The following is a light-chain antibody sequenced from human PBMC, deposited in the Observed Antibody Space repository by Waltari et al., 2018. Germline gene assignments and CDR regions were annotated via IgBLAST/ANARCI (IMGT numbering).Light chain of an antibody. CDR1: SPNIGNGY. Sequence: QSVLAQPPSASGTPGQSVTISCSGSSPNIGNGYVYWYQQLPGMAPKVLIYWNNRRPSGVPDRFFASKSGTSASLAISGLRSEDEADYYCTSWDDSLSAWVFGGGTKLTVL. V-gene: IGLV1-47*01. CDR2: WNN. J-gene: IGLJ3*02. CDR3: TSWDDSLSAWV.